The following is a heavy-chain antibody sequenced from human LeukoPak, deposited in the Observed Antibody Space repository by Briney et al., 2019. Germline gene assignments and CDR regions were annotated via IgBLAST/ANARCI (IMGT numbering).Heavy chain of an antibody. D-gene: IGHD3-10*01. Sequence: GGSLRLSCAASGFTFSSYWMSWVRQAPGKGLEWVANIKQDGSEKYYVDSVKGRFTISRDNAKNSLYLQMNSLRAEDTAVYYCERGRFGSGSDEGDYFDYWGQGTLVTVSS. V-gene: IGHV3-7*04. J-gene: IGHJ4*02. CDR3: ERGRFGSGSDEGDYFDY. CDR2: IKQDGSEK. CDR1: GFTFSSYW.